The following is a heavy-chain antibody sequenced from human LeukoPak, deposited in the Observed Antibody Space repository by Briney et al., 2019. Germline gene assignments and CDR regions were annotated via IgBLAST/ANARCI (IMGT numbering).Heavy chain of an antibody. Sequence: GSLRLSCAASGFTFSSYEMSWIRQPPGKGLEWIGSIYYSGSTYYNPSLKGRVTISVDTSKNQFSLKVTSVTAADTAVYYCARWDETNNWFDPWGQGTLVTVSS. D-gene: IGHD1-14*01. V-gene: IGHV4-39*01. CDR3: ARWDETNNWFDP. CDR2: IYYSGST. CDR1: GFTFSSYE. J-gene: IGHJ5*02.